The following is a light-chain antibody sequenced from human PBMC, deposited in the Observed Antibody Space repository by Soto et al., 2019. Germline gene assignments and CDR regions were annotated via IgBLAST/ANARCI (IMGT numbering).Light chain of an antibody. CDR1: QSVSSSY. J-gene: IGKJ4*01. CDR3: QQYGSSPPLT. CDR2: GAS. V-gene: IGKV3-20*01. Sequence: EIVLTQSPGTLSLSPGERATLSCRASQSVSSSYLAWYQQKPGQAPRLLIYGASSRATGIPDRFSGSGSGTDFTLTISSLEPEDLAVYYCQQYGSSPPLTFGGGTKVEIK.